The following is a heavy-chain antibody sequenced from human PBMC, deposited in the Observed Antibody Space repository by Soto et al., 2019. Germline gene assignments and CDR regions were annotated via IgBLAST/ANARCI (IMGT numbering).Heavy chain of an antibody. CDR3: ARLREGPRFYGMDV. D-gene: IGHD3-16*01. V-gene: IGHV1-18*01. Sequence: ASVKVSCKASGYTFTSYGISWVRQAPGQGLEWMGWISAYNGNTNYAQKLQGRVTMTTDTSTSTAYMELRSLRSDDTAVYDCARLREGPRFYGMDVWGQGTTVTVSS. CDR2: ISAYNGNT. J-gene: IGHJ6*02. CDR1: GYTFTSYG.